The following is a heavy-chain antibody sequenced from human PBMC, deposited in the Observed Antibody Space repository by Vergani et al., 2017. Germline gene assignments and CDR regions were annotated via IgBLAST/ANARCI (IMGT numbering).Heavy chain of an antibody. J-gene: IGHJ4*02. CDR3: AGDPAGLFFYDS. Sequence: QVILEQSGPEVKKPGSSVTVSCKASGGRFNRHAISWVRQAPGQGLEWMGGVIPILDTPNYAQNFRGRVSITADESTSTAYMVLTSLTSDDTAVYFCAGDPAGLFFYDSWGQGTLITVSS. V-gene: IGHV1-69*01. CDR2: VIPILDTP. CDR1: GGRFNRHA. D-gene: IGHD3-16*01.